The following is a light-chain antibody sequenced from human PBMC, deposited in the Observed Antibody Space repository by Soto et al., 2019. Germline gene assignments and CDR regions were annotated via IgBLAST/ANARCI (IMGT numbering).Light chain of an antibody. CDR2: DNN. CDR3: QSYASSLSGSL. V-gene: IGLV1-40*01. J-gene: IGLJ2*01. CDR1: SSNIGAGYN. Sequence: QSVLTQPPSVSGAPGQRVTISCTGSSSNIGAGYNVHWYQQLPGTAPKLLIYDNNNRPSGVPDRFSGSKSGTSASLAITGLQAEDEADYYCQSYASSLSGSLFGGGTKLTVL.